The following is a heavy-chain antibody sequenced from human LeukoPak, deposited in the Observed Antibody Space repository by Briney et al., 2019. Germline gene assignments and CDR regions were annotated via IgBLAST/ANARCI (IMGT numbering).Heavy chain of an antibody. CDR3: ARDRAYDFIFDY. V-gene: IGHV4-31*03. J-gene: IGHJ4*02. CDR2: IYYSGST. CDR1: GGSISSGGYY. D-gene: IGHD2/OR15-2a*01. Sequence: PSETLSLTCTVSGGSISSGGYYWSWIRQHPGKGLEWIGYIYYSGSTSYNPSLKSRVTISVDTSKNQFSLKPSSVTAADTAVYYCARDRAYDFIFDYWGQGTLVTVSS.